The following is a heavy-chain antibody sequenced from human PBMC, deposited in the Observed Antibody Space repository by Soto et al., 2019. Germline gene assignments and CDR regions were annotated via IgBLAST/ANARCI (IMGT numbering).Heavy chain of an antibody. D-gene: IGHD2-2*01. CDR2: IYYSGST. Sequence: SETLSRTCTVSGGSISSYYWSWIRQPPGKGLEWIGYIYYSGSTNYNPSLKSRVTISVDTSKNQFSLKLSSVTAADTAVYYCARDGRMPYWGQGTLVTVSS. V-gene: IGHV4-59*01. CDR3: ARDGRMPY. CDR1: GGSISSYY. J-gene: IGHJ4*02.